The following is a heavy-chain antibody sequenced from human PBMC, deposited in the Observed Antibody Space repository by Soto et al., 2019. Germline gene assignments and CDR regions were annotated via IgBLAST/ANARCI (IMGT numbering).Heavy chain of an antibody. D-gene: IGHD2-15*01. CDR3: ASDVTRVSGPYSLDAIDM. V-gene: IGHV3-7*05. J-gene: IGHJ3*02. Sequence: EVQLVESGGGLVQPGESLRLSCAASGFTFSDYWMTWVRQAPGKGLEWVANIKKDESKKSYLDSVRGRFTISRDNARNLLYLQMDSLRAEDTAMYFCASDVTRVSGPYSLDAIDMGGKWTMVTVSS. CDR1: GFTFSDYW. CDR2: IKKDESKK.